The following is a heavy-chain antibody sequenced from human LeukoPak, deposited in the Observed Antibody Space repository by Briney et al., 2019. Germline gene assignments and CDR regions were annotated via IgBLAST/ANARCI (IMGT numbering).Heavy chain of an antibody. V-gene: IGHV3-23*01. CDR1: GFTFSNHW. Sequence: GGSLRLSCAASGFTFSNHWMHWVRQAPGKGLEWVSAISGSGGSTYYADSVKGRFTISRDNSKNTLYLQMNSLRAEDTAVYYCAKGIYGYSYGLFDYWGQGTLVTVSS. D-gene: IGHD5-18*01. CDR3: AKGIYGYSYGLFDY. J-gene: IGHJ4*02. CDR2: ISGSGGST.